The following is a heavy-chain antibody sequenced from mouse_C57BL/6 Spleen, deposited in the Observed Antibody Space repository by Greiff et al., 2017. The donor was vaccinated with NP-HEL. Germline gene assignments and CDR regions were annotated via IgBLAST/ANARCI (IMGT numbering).Heavy chain of an antibody. CDR2: IDPETGGT. D-gene: IGHD1-1*01. CDR1: GYTFTDYE. Sequence: LVESGAELVRPGASVTLSCKASGYTFTDYEMHWVKQTPVHGLEWIGAIDPETGGTAYNQKFKGKAILTADKSSSTAYMELRSLTSEDSAVYYCTRVLRGAMDYWGQGTSVTVSS. V-gene: IGHV1-15*01. CDR3: TRVLRGAMDY. J-gene: IGHJ4*01.